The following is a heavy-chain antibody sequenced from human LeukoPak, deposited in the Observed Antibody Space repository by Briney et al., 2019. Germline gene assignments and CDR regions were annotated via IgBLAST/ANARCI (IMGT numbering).Heavy chain of an antibody. CDR2: IYTSGST. CDR1: GGSISSYY. D-gene: IGHD1-26*01. J-gene: IGHJ4*02. V-gene: IGHV4-4*07. CDR3: ARGYEGATETYYFDY. Sequence: SETLSLTCTVSGGSISSYYWSWIRQPAGKGLGWIGRIYTSGSTNYNPSLKSRVTMSVDTSKNQFSLKLSSVTAADTAVYYCARGYEGATETYYFDYWGQGTLVTVSS.